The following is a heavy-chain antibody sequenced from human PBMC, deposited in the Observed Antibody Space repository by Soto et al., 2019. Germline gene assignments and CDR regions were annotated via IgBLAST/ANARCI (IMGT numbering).Heavy chain of an antibody. J-gene: IGHJ6*02. V-gene: IGHV3-30-3*01. CDR3: ARVTPGDNLYYFSGMDV. CDR2: ISYEGSNT. Sequence: WGSLRLSCVASGFTFGTYAIHWVRQAPGKGLQWVALISYEGSNTYYADSVKGRFTVSRDNSKSTLYLQMNSLRPEDTGVYYCARVTPGDNLYYFSGMDVWGQGTSVTVSS. CDR1: GFTFGTYA. D-gene: IGHD1-1*01.